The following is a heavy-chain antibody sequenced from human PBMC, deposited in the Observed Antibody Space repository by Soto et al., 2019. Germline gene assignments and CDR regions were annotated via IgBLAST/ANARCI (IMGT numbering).Heavy chain of an antibody. D-gene: IGHD3-16*01. CDR2: ISADNGNT. CDR3: ARDGALGGNYYDYGMGV. V-gene: IGHV1-18*01. CDR1: GYTFTSYG. Sequence: QVQLVQSGAEVKKPGASVKVSCKASGYTFTSYGISWVRQAPGQGLEWMGWISADNGNTNYAQKLQGRVTMTTDTYKRTDYMEQRSQRSDDPEVYYCARDGALGGNYYDYGMGVWGQGNTVTVPS. J-gene: IGHJ6*02.